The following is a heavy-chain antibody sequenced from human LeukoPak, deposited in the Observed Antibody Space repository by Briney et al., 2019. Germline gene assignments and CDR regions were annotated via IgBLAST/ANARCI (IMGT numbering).Heavy chain of an antibody. Sequence: PGGSLRLSCEASGFTFRSYRMGWVRQAPGKGLEWVANIKQDGSEKYYVDTVKGRFTISRDNAKKSLYLQMNSLRAEDTAVYYCARDGLPFDYWGQGTLVTVSS. CDR1: GFTFRSYR. J-gene: IGHJ4*02. V-gene: IGHV3-7*03. CDR2: IKQDGSEK. CDR3: ARDGLPFDY.